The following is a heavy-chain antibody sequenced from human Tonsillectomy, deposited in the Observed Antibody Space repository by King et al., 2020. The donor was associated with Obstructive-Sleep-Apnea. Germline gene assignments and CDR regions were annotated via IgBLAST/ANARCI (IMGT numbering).Heavy chain of an antibody. V-gene: IGHV3-23*04. CDR3: AKEGGGSGVYWVDS. CDR2: INSRGRT. D-gene: IGHD3-10*01. J-gene: IGHJ4*02. Sequence: VQLVESGGGMVQPGGSLRLSCAASGFTFSNYDISWVRQAPGKGLEWVSAINSRGRTFYRVSVRGRFTISRDNAKNTVDLQVNSLRAEDTATYYCAKEGGGSGVYWVDSWGQGTLVTVSS. CDR1: GFTFSNYD.